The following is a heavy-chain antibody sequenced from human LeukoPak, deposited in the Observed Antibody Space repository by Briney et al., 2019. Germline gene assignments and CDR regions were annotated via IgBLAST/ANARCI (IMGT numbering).Heavy chain of an antibody. CDR3: AKYSGSYWFDY. CDR2: INPNSGGT. Sequence: ASVKVSCKASGYTFTGYYMHWVRQARGQGLEWMGWINPNSGGTNYAQKFQGRVTMTRDTSISTAYMELSRLRSDDTAVCYCAKYSGSYWFDYWGQGTLVTVSS. J-gene: IGHJ5*01. CDR1: GYTFTGYY. D-gene: IGHD1-26*01. V-gene: IGHV1-2*02.